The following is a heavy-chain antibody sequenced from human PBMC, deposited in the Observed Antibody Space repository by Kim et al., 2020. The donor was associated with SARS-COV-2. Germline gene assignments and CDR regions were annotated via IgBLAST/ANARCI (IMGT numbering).Heavy chain of an antibody. CDR2: ISSSSSYI. J-gene: IGHJ6*02. Sequence: GGSLRLSCAASGFTFSSYSMNWVRQAPGKGLEWVSSISSSSSYIYYADSVKGRFTISRDNAKNSLYLQMNSLRAEDTAVYYCARDASIAAAEYYYYGMDVWGQGTTVTVSS. CDR1: GFTFSSYS. CDR3: ARDASIAAAEYYYYGMDV. V-gene: IGHV3-21*01. D-gene: IGHD6-13*01.